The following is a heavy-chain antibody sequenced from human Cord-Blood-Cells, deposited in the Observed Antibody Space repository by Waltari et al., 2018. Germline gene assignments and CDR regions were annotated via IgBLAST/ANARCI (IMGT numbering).Heavy chain of an antibody. Sequence: EVQLVESGGGLVKPGESLRLSCAASGFTFSSYRMNWVRQAPGKGLEWVSSISSSSSYIYYADSVKGRFTISRDNAKNSLYLQMNSLRAEDTAVYYCVRTEEGWDFDYWGQGTLVTVSS. CDR3: VRTEEGWDFDY. CDR2: ISSSSSYI. CDR1: GFTFSSYR. J-gene: IGHJ4*02. V-gene: IGHV3-21*01. D-gene: IGHD6-19*01.